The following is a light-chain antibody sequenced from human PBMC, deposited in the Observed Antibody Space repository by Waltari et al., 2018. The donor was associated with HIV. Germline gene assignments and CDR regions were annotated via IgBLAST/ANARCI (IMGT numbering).Light chain of an antibody. V-gene: IGLV2-11*01. Sequence: QSALTQPRSVSGSPGQSVTISCTGTSSDVGGSNYVSWYQQHPGKAPNLVIYDVSKRPSGVPDRFSGSKSANTASLTISGLQAEDEADYYCCSYAGSYTYVFGTGTKVTVL. J-gene: IGLJ1*01. CDR2: DVS. CDR3: CSYAGSYTYV. CDR1: SSDVGGSNY.